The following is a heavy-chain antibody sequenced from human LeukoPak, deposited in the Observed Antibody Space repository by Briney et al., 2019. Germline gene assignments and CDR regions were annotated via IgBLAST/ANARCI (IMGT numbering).Heavy chain of an antibody. CDR1: GFPFSNFG. CDR2: ISGSTGET. CDR3: AKSTRKGGPFYYFDY. V-gene: IGHV3-23*01. Sequence: GGSLRLSCAASGFPFSNFGMSWVRQAPGKGLEWVSTISGSTGETYYADSVKGRFTISRDNSKNTVYLQMNSLRAEGTAVYYCAKSTRKGGPFYYFDYWGQGTLVTVSS. D-gene: IGHD1-14*01. J-gene: IGHJ4*02.